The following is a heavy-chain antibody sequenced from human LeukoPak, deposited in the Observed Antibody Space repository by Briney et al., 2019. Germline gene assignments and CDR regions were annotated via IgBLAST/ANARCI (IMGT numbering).Heavy chain of an antibody. CDR3: AGYYDTSGSHAFDI. J-gene: IGHJ3*02. Sequence: GGSLRLSCAASGFTVSSNYMSWVRQAPGKGLEWVSVIYSGGGRNYADSVKGRFTISRDNSKNTLYLRMNSLRAEDTAVYYCAGYYDTSGSHAFDIWGQGTMVTVSS. CDR2: IYSGGGR. D-gene: IGHD3-22*01. V-gene: IGHV3-53*01. CDR1: GFTVSSNY.